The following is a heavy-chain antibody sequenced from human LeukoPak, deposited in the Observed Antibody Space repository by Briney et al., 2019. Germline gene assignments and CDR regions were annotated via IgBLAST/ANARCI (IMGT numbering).Heavy chain of an antibody. Sequence: GGSLRLSCAASGFTFQNYAMSWVRQAPGKGLECVSSIRASDGRTYYGDSVEGRFTISRDNSKNTLYLQMNSLRAEDTAVYYCAKLVNYWGQGLLVTVSS. J-gene: IGHJ4*02. V-gene: IGHV3-23*01. CDR3: AKLVNY. CDR1: GFTFQNYA. D-gene: IGHD2-21*01. CDR2: IRASDGRT.